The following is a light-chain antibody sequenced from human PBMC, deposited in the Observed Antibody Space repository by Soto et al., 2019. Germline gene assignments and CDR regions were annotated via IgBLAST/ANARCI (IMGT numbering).Light chain of an antibody. J-gene: IGKJ1*01. CDR2: AAS. Sequence: EIVLMQSPDTPSLSPGESATLSCRAIQSVRSSYLAWYQQTPGQTPRLLIYAASSRATGIPDRFSGSGSGAAFSLTIRRLEAEDFAVYYWQKYGSSPRTFGQGTKVDIK. CDR3: QKYGSSPRT. V-gene: IGKV3-20*01. CDR1: QSVRSSY.